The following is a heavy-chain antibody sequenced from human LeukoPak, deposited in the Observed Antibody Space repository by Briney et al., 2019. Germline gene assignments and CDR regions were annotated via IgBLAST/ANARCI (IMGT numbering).Heavy chain of an antibody. J-gene: IGHJ4*02. D-gene: IGHD3-10*01. CDR1: GGSISSGGYY. CDR2: IYHSGST. V-gene: IGHV4-30-2*01. CDR3: ARVAGGSGRDY. Sequence: SETLSLTCTVSGGSISSGGYYWSWIRQPPGKGLEWIGYIYHSGSTYYNPSLKSRVTVSVDRSKNQFSLELSSVTAADTAVYYCARVAGGSGRDYWGQGTLVTVSS.